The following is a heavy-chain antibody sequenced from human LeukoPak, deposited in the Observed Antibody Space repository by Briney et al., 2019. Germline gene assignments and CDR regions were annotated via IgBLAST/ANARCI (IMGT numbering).Heavy chain of an antibody. CDR3: ARALGYCSSASCYYFDN. CDR1: GFTFSDYY. V-gene: IGHV3-11*01. CDR2: ISSSGSTI. D-gene: IGHD2-2*01. Sequence: GGSLRLSCAASGFTFSDYYMSWIRQALGKGLEWVSYISSSGSTIYYADSVKGRFTISRDNAKNSLYLQMNSLRAEDTAVYYCARALGYCSSASCYYFDNWGQGTLVTVSS. J-gene: IGHJ4*02.